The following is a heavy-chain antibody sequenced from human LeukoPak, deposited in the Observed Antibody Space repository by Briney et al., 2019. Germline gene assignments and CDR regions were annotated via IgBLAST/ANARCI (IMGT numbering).Heavy chain of an antibody. D-gene: IGHD6-19*01. CDR1: GYSFTSYW. CDR2: IYPGGTAI. J-gene: IGHJ4*02. Sequence: GGTLSLSCKGSGYSFTSYWIGWVRQMPGKGLEWMGLIYPGGTAIRYSSSFKRQVTLSADKSISTAYLQWSSLKASDTAMYYCARRFSSGWYFDNWGQGILVTVSS. V-gene: IGHV5-51*01. CDR3: ARRFSSGWYFDN.